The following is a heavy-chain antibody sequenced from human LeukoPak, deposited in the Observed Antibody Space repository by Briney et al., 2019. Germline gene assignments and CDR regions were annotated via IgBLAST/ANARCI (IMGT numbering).Heavy chain of an antibody. Sequence: PSETLSLTCTVSGGSISSYYWSWIRQPPGKGLEWIGYIYTSGSTNYNPSLKSRVTISVDTSKNQFSLKLSSVTAADTAVYYCARLRFWSGYYRGSEGWYFDLWGRGTLVTVSS. CDR2: IYTSGST. CDR3: ARLRFWSGYYRGSEGWYFDL. CDR1: GGSISSYY. V-gene: IGHV4-4*09. D-gene: IGHD3-3*01. J-gene: IGHJ2*01.